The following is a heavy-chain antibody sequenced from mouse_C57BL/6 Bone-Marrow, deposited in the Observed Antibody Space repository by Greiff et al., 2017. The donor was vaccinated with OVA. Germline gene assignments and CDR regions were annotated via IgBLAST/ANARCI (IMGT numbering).Heavy chain of an antibody. V-gene: IGHV1-69*01. J-gene: IGHJ3*01. CDR1: GYTFTSYW. D-gene: IGHD2-5*01. Sequence: VQLQQPGAELVMPGASVKLSCKASGYTFTSYWMHWVKQRPGQGLEWIGEIDPSDSYTNYNQKLKGKSTLTVDNSSSTAYMQLSSLTSEDSAVYYCARWRDYSNPFAYWGQGTLVTVSA. CDR2: IDPSDSYT. CDR3: ARWRDYSNPFAY.